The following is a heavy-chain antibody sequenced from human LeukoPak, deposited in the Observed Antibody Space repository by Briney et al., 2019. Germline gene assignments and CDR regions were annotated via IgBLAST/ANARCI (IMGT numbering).Heavy chain of an antibody. CDR1: GFTFSTYW. CDR2: INQDGSEK. J-gene: IGHJ4*02. CDR3: ATNAVAGSY. V-gene: IGHV3-7*01. Sequence: PGGSLRLSCAASGFTFSTYWINWFRQAPGRGLEWVAKINQDGSEKYYVDSVKGRFTISRDNAKKSLYLQINGLRVEDTAVYYCATNAVAGSYWGQGTLVTVSS. D-gene: IGHD6-19*01.